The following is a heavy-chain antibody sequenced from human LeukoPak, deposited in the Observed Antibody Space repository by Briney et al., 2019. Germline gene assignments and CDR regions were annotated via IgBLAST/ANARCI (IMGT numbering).Heavy chain of an antibody. CDR2: INPHSGGT. V-gene: IGHV1-2*02. D-gene: IGHD3-3*01. CDR3: ARAGGTYYDFWSAH. CDR1: GYTFNDYY. J-gene: IGHJ4*02. Sequence: ASVKVSCKASGYTFNDYYIHWVRQAPGQGLEWMGWINPHSGGTYYAQKFQGRVTITMDRSISTAYMELSRLRSDDTAVYYGARAGGTYYDFWSAHWGEGTLVTVSS.